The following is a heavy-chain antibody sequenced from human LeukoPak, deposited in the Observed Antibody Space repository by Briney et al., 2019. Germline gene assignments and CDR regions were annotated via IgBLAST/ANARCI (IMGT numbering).Heavy chain of an antibody. CDR1: GFTFSTYA. J-gene: IGHJ4*02. D-gene: IGHD3-22*01. Sequence: PGGSLRLSCAASGFTFSTYAMTWVRQAPGKGLEWVSAINDGGGYTYYADSVKGRFTISRDNSKNTQYLQMNSLRAEDTAVYYCARGYYDSSGLVDDWGQGTLVTVSS. CDR3: ARGYYDSSGLVDD. CDR2: INDGGGYT. V-gene: IGHV3-23*01.